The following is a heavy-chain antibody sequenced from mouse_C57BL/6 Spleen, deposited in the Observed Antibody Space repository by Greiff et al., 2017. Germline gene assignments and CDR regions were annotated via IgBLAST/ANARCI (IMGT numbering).Heavy chain of an antibody. J-gene: IGHJ2*01. D-gene: IGHD4-1*01. CDR2: FYPGSGSI. CDR1: GYTFTEYT. V-gene: IGHV1-62-2*01. CDR3: ARHEGNWAYFDY. Sequence: VMLVESGAELVKPGASVKLSCKASGYTFTEYTIHWVKQRSGQGLEWIGWFYPGSGSIKYNEKFKDKATLTADKSSSTVYMELSRLTSEDSAVYFCARHEGNWAYFDYWGQGTTLTVSS.